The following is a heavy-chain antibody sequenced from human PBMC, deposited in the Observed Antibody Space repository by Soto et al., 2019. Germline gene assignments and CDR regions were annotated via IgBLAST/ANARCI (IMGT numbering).Heavy chain of an antibody. D-gene: IGHD6-19*01. CDR1: GYTFTSYG. CDR2: INAGNGNT. CDR3: ARVSGAVAGTGVWFVP. Sequence: ASVKVSCKASGYTFTSYGISWVRQAPGQRLEWMGWINAGNGNTKYSQKFQGRVTITRDTSASTAYMELSSLRSEDTAVYYCARVSGAVAGTGVWFVPWGQGTLVTVS. J-gene: IGHJ5*02. V-gene: IGHV1-3*01.